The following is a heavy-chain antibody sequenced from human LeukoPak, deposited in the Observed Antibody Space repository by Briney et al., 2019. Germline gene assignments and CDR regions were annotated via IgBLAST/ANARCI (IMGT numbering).Heavy chain of an antibody. J-gene: IGHJ4*02. CDR1: GFTFSDYW. CDR2: INTDGSIT. CDR3: ARGQRRGIAFGY. D-gene: IGHD3-10*01. Sequence: GGSLRLSCAASGFTFSDYWIHWVRQAPGKGLVWVSRINTDGSITNYADSVKGRFSTSRDNAKNTLYLQMSSLRAEDTAVYYCARGQRRGIAFGYWGQGTLVTVSS. V-gene: IGHV3-74*01.